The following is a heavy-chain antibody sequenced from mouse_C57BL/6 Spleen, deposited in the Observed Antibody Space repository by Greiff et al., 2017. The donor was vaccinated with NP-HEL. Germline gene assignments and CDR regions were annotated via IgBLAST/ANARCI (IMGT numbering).Heavy chain of an antibody. CDR2: INPSTGGT. J-gene: IGHJ2*01. CDR1: GYSFTGYY. CDR3: ARRGRTVDY. V-gene: IGHV1-42*01. Sequence: VQLQQSGPELVKPGASVKISCKASGYSFTGYYLNWVKQSPEKSLEWIGEINPSTGGTTYNQKFKAKATLTVDKSSSTAYMQLKSLTSEDSAVYYCARRGRTVDYWGQGTTLTVSS.